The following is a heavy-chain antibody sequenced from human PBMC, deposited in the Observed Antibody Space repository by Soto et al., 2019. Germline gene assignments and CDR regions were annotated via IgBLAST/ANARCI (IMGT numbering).Heavy chain of an antibody. Sequence: EVQLVESGGGLVKPGGSLRLSCAASGFTFSRYSMNWVRQATGKGLEWVSSISSSSSYIYYADSVKGRFTISRDNAKNSLYLQMNSLRAEDTAVYYCARDQPGYSYGYGLGYWGQGTLVTVSS. D-gene: IGHD5-18*01. CDR1: GFTFSRYS. J-gene: IGHJ4*02. CDR2: ISSSSSYI. CDR3: ARDQPGYSYGYGLGY. V-gene: IGHV3-21*01.